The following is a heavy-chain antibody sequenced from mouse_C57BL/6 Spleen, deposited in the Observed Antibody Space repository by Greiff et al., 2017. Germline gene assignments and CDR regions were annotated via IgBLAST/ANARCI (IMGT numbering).Heavy chain of an antibody. V-gene: IGHV5-4*03. J-gene: IGHJ3*01. CDR3: ARDYSNYEAWFAY. Sequence: DVKLVESGGGLVKPGGSLKLSCAASGFTFSSYAMSWVRQTPEKRLEWVATISDGGSYTYYPDNVKGRFTISRDNAKNNLYLQMSHLKSEDTAMYYCARDYSNYEAWFAYWGQGTLVTVSA. CDR2: ISDGGSYT. CDR1: GFTFSSYA. D-gene: IGHD2-5*01.